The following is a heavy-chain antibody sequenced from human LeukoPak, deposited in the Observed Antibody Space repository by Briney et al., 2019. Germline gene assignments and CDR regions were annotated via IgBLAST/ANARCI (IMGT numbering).Heavy chain of an antibody. D-gene: IGHD2-8*01. CDR2: INHSGGT. V-gene: IGHV4-34*01. J-gene: IGHJ4*02. Sequence: PSETLSLTCAVYGGSFSGYYWSWIRQPPGKGLEWIGEINHSGGTNYNPSLKSRVTISVDTSKNQFSLKLSSVTAADTAVYYCARHGSWYAPDYWGQGTLVTVSS. CDR1: GGSFSGYY. CDR3: ARHGSWYAPDY.